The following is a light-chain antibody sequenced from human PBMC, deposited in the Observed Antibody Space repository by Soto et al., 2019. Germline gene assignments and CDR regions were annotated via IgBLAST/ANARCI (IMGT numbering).Light chain of an antibody. V-gene: IGKV4-1*01. CDR1: QSVLYSSNNKNY. CDR2: WAS. CDR3: QHYYSAPLT. J-gene: IGKJ4*01. Sequence: DIVMTQSPDSLAVSLGERATINCKSSQSVLYSSNNKNYLAWYQQKPGQPPKLLIYWASTRESGVPARFSGSGSGTDFTRTISSLQAEDVAVYYCQHYYSAPLTFGGGTKVEIK.